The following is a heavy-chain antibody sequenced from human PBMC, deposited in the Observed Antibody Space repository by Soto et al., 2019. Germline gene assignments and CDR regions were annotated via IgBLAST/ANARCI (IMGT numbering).Heavy chain of an antibody. D-gene: IGHD2-2*02. CDR1: GGTFSGYA. CDR2: IIPMFGTS. V-gene: IGHV1-69*01. CDR3: ARGSCSSTSCYKEYYFDL. J-gene: IGHJ4*02. Sequence: QVQLVQSGAEVKKPGSSVKVSCKASGGTFSGYAISWVRQAPGQGLEWMGEIIPMFGTSNYAQKFQGRVTITADESLSTAYMELSSLRSEDTAVYYCARGSCSSTSCYKEYYFDLWGQGTLVTVSS.